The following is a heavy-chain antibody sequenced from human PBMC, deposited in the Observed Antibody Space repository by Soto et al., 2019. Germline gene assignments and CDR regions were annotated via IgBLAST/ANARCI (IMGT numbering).Heavy chain of an antibody. V-gene: IGHV3-23*01. J-gene: IGHJ6*02. CDR1: GFTFSSYA. CDR3: ARAGLRSRRIYYYGMDV. D-gene: IGHD6-13*01. CDR2: ISGSGGST. Sequence: PGGSLRLSCAASGFTFSSYAMSWVRQAPGKGLEWVSAISGSGGSTYYADSVKGRFTISRDNSKNTLYLQMNSLRAEDTAVYYCARAGLRSRRIYYYGMDVWGQGTTVTVSS.